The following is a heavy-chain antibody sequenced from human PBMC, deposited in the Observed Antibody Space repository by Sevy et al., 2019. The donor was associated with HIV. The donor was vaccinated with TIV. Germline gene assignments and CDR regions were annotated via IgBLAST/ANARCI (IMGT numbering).Heavy chain of an antibody. D-gene: IGHD4-17*01. CDR2: IANSGSAE. V-gene: IGHV3-48*03. CDR1: GFTFSSYE. J-gene: IGHJ4*02. CDR3: ARDLPLSATTVAHFDY. Sequence: EGSLRLSCAASGFTFSSYEMNWVHQAPGKGLEWVSYIANSGSAEYYSDSVRGRFNISRDNTKNSLYLQMNSLRAEVTALYYCARDLPLSATTVAHFDYWGRGTLVTVSS.